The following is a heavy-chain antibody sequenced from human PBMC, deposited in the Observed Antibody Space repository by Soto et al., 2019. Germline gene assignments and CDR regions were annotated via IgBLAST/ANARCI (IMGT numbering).Heavy chain of an antibody. V-gene: IGHV4-28*05. CDR3: ARIATTTLGGPIDY. CDR2: INYSGSF. J-gene: IGHJ4*02. CDR1: GYFISSSHW. Sequence: SETLSLTCRVSGYFISSSHWWGWIRQPPGKGLEWIGHINYSGSFYHDPSLKSRVTMSLDTSKHQFSLRLSSVTAVDTAVYYCARIATTTLGGPIDYWGRGTLVTISS. D-gene: IGHD4-4*01.